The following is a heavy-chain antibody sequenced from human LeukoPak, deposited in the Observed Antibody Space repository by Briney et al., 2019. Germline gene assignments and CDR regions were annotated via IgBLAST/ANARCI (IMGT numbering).Heavy chain of an antibody. CDR3: ARVGHVSSSFDYYYGMDV. V-gene: IGHV3-30*03. CDR1: GFTFSSYG. D-gene: IGHD6-6*01. Sequence: HPGGSLRLSCAASGFTFSSYGMHWVRQAPGKGLEWVAVISYDGSNKYYADSVKGRFTISRDNSKNTLYLQMNSLRAEDTAVYYCARVGHVSSSFDYYYGMDVWGQGTTVTVSS. J-gene: IGHJ6*02. CDR2: ISYDGSNK.